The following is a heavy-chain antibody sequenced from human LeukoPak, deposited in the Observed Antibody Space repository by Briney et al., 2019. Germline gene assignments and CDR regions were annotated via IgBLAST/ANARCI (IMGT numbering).Heavy chain of an antibody. CDR3: AKGRGFGVNAPNDY. J-gene: IGHJ4*02. Sequence: GGSLRLSCAASGFTFDDYAMHWVRQAPGKGLELVSGISWNSGSRGYADSVKGRFTISRDNPKNSLYLQMNSLRAEDTAVYYCAKGRGFGVNAPNDYWGQGTLVTVSS. V-gene: IGHV3-9*01. CDR1: GFTFDDYA. CDR2: ISWNSGSR. D-gene: IGHD3-16*01.